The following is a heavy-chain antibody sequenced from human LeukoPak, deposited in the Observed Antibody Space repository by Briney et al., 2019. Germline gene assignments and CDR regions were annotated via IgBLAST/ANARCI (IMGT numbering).Heavy chain of an antibody. CDR3: ANLDIAVAGTEETIDY. J-gene: IGHJ4*02. CDR1: GFTFSSYA. D-gene: IGHD6-19*01. CDR2: ISGSGGGT. Sequence: GGSLRLSCAASGFTFSSYAMSWVRQAPGKGLEGVAAISGSGGGTYYADSVKGRFTISRDNSKNTLYLQMNSLRAEDTAVYYCANLDIAVAGTEETIDYWGQGTLVTVSS. V-gene: IGHV3-23*01.